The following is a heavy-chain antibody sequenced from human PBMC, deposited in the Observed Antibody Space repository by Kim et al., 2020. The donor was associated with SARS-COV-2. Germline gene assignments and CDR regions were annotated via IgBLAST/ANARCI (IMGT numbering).Heavy chain of an antibody. D-gene: IGHD4-17*01. CDR2: IYYSGST. CDR3: ATPYGGKGYFDY. V-gene: IGHV4-39*01. Sequence: SETLSLTCTVSGGSISSSSYYWGWIRQPPGKGLEWIGSIYYSGSTYYNPSLKSRVTISVDTSKNQFSLKLSSVTAADTAVYYCATPYGGKGYFDYWGQGTLVTVSS. CDR1: GGSISSSSYY. J-gene: IGHJ4*02.